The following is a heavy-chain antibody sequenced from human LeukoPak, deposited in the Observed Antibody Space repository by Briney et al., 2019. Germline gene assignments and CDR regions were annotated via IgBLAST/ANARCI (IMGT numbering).Heavy chain of an antibody. CDR3: TRRDSIGGNPVLDY. V-gene: IGHV4-39*01. CDR1: GGSISGSRSY. Sequence: SETLSLTCAVSGGSISGSRSYWGWIRQPTGGGLEWIGSVFHSGTTYYNPSLRSRLTISVDTSRNQFSLRLRSVTAADTAVYYCTRRDSIGGNPVLDYWGQGALVTVSS. J-gene: IGHJ4*02. D-gene: IGHD4-23*01. CDR2: VFHSGTT.